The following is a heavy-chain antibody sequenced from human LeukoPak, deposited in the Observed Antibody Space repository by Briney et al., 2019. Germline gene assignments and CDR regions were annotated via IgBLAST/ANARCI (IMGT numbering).Heavy chain of an antibody. J-gene: IGHJ4*02. CDR1: GGSISSYY. V-gene: IGHV4-59*08. CDR2: VYYSGST. D-gene: IGHD6-19*01. CDR3: ASPRHSSGWYAY. Sequence: SETLSLTCTVSGGSISSYYWSWIRQPPGKGLECIGHVYYSGSTNYNPSLKSRVTISVDTSKNQFSLKLSAVIAADTAVYYCASPRHSSGWYAYWGQGTLVTVSS.